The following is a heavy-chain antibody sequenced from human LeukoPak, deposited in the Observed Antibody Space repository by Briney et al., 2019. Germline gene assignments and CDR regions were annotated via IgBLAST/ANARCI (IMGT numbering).Heavy chain of an antibody. D-gene: IGHD7-27*01. J-gene: IGHJ4*02. CDR1: GGSISSYY. CDR2: IYTSGST. CDR3: AREGEHLTGDYDY. Sequence: SETLSLACTVSGGSISSYYWSWLRQPAGKGLEWLGRIYTSGSTNYNPSLKSRVTMSVDTSKNQFSLKLSSVTAADTAVYYCAREGEHLTGDYDYWGQGTLVTVSS. V-gene: IGHV4-4*07.